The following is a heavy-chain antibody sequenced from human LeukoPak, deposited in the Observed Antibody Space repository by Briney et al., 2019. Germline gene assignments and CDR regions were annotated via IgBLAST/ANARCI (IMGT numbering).Heavy chain of an antibody. V-gene: IGHV1-18*01. J-gene: IGHJ3*02. CDR3: ARSRGIVVVTAMDDAFDI. D-gene: IGHD2-21*02. Sequence: ASVKVSCKASGYTFTSYGISWVRQASGQGLEWMGWISAYNGNTNYAQKLQGRVTMTTDTSTSTAYMELRSLRSDDTAVYYCARSRGIVVVTAMDDAFDIWGQGTMVTVSS. CDR1: GYTFTSYG. CDR2: ISAYNGNT.